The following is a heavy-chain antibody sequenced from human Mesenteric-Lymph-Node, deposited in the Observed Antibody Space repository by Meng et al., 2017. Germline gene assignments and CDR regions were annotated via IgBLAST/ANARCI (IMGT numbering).Heavy chain of an antibody. CDR3: VWLLHYFDY. V-gene: IGHV1-69*06. J-gene: IGHJ4*02. D-gene: IGHD2-15*01. CDR1: GGAFISYA. CDR2: IIPIFGTA. Sequence: QVQLVQPGAEVNKPGSSVKVACKASGGAFISYAISWVRQAPGQGLEWMGGIIPIFGTANYAQKFQGRVTITADKSTSTAYMELSSLRSEDTAVYYCVWLLHYFDYWGQGTLVTVSS.